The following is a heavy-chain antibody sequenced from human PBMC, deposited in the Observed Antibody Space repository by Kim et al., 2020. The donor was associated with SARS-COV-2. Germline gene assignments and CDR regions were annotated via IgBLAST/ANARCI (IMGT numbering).Heavy chain of an antibody. V-gene: IGHV1-69*13. CDR2: IIPIFGTA. CDR3: ARPIRMSRNYYGMDV. CDR1: GGTFSSYA. Sequence: SVKVSCKASGGTFSSYAISWVRQAPGQGLEWMGGIIPIFGTANYAQKFQGRVTITADESTSTAYMEPSSLRSEDTAVYYCARPIRMSRNYYGMDVWGQGTTVTVSS. J-gene: IGHJ6*02. D-gene: IGHD3-3*02.